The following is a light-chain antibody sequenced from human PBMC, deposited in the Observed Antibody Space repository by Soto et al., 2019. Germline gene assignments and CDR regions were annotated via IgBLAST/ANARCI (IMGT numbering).Light chain of an antibody. Sequence: EIVLTQSPGTLSLSPGERATLSCRASQSVSRHLAWYQQKPGQAPRLLIYDASNRATGIPARFSGSGSGTDFPLTISSLEPEDFAVYYCQQRSNWPPITFGQGTRLEIK. V-gene: IGKV3-11*01. CDR1: QSVSRH. CDR3: QQRSNWPPIT. J-gene: IGKJ5*01. CDR2: DAS.